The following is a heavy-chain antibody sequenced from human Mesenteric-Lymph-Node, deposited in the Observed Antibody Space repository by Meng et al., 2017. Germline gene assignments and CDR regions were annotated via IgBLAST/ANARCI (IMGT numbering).Heavy chain of an antibody. CDR1: GFTFSSYG. CDR2: IWFDGTKK. V-gene: IGHV3-33*01. Sequence: GESLKISCAASGFTFSSYGMHWVRQAPGKGLEWVAFIWFDGTKKYYADSVKGRFTISRDNAMKTMYLQMNSLRAEDTAVYYCARLEVDSSGWYRVDYYYGMDVWGQGTTVTVSS. CDR3: ARLEVDSSGWYRVDYYYGMDV. D-gene: IGHD6-19*01. J-gene: IGHJ6*02.